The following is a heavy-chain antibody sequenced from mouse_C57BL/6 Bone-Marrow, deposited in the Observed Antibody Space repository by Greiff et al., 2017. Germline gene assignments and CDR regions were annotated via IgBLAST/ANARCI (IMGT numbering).Heavy chain of an antibody. Sequence: EVKLEESGGDLVKPGGSLKLSCAASGFTFSSYGMSWVRQTPDKRLEWVATISSGGSYTYYPDSVKGRFTISRDNAKNTLYLQMSSLKYEDTAMYYCAREGKGHRMDYWGQGTSVTVSS. J-gene: IGHJ4*01. CDR1: GFTFSSYG. CDR2: ISSGGSYT. V-gene: IGHV5-6*02. CDR3: AREGKGHRMDY. D-gene: IGHD2-1*01.